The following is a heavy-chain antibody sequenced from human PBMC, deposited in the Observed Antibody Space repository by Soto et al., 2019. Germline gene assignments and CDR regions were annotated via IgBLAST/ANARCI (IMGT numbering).Heavy chain of an antibody. V-gene: IGHV1-18*04. CDR3: ARLPYYYDSSGYLIH. CDR2: ISAYNGNT. D-gene: IGHD3-22*01. J-gene: IGHJ4*02. CDR1: GYTFTSYG. Sequence: ASVKVSCKASGYTFTSYGISWVRQAPGQGLEWMGWISAYNGNTNYAQKLQGRVTMTTDTSTSTAYMELRSLRSDDTAVYYCARLPYYYDSSGYLIHWGQGTLVTRLL.